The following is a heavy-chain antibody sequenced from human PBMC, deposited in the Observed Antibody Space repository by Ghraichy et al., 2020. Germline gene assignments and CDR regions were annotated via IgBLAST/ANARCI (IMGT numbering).Heavy chain of an antibody. Sequence: SQTLSLTCTVSGDSISSAAYYWAWIRQPPGKELEWIGNIYYSGGTYYKPSLKSRVTISIDTSKNQFSLPLRFVTGADTALYYCARHLMIADSYSDYFDSWGQGTLVTVSS. V-gene: IGHV4-39*01. CDR1: GDSISSAAYY. CDR3: ARHLMIADSYSDYFDS. CDR2: IYYSGGT. D-gene: IGHD2-15*01. J-gene: IGHJ4*02.